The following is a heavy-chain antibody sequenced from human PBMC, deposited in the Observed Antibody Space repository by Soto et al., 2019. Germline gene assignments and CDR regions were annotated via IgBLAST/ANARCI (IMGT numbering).Heavy chain of an antibody. V-gene: IGHV3-7*01. D-gene: IGHD6-19*01. J-gene: IGHJ4*02. CDR3: ARSGPVAGFDY. CDR1: GFPFSSYW. Sequence: GGSLRLSCAASGFPFSSYWMSWVRQAPGKGLEWVANIKQDGSEKYYVDSVKGRFTISRDNAKNSLYLQMNSLRAEDTAVYYCARSGPVAGFDYWGQGTLVTVSS. CDR2: IKQDGSEK.